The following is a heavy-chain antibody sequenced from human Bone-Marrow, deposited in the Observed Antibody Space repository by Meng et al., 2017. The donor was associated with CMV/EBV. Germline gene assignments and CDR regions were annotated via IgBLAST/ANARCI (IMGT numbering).Heavy chain of an antibody. Sequence: LQLQWSGPALVNPSESLSLTCTVSGGSSIRNGGYYWGWNRQPPGKGLEWIGSISYTGSTYYNPSLESRVIMSVDTSKNQFSLKLSSVTAAETAMYGCAYDVEKQRLCNWFDPWGQGILVTVSS. D-gene: IGHD6-25*01. CDR3: AYDVEKQRLCNWFDP. J-gene: IGHJ5*02. V-gene: IGHV4-39*07. CDR2: ISYTGST. CDR1: GGSSIRNGGYY.